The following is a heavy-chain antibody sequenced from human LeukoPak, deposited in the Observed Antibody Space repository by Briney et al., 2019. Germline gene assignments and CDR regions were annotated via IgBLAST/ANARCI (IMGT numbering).Heavy chain of an antibody. CDR2: IRSKANNYAA. Sequence: GGSLRLSCAASGFTFSGSAMHWVRQASGKGLEWVGHIRSKANNYAASYAASVQGRFTISRDDSKNTAYLQMNSLKTEDTAVYYCIRSISLYYYMDVWGKGTTVTVSS. CDR1: GFTFSGSA. D-gene: IGHD6-6*01. CDR3: IRSISLYYYMDV. J-gene: IGHJ6*03. V-gene: IGHV3-73*01.